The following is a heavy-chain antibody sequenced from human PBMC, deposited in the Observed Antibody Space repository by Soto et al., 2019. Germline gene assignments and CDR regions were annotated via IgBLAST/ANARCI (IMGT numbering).Heavy chain of an antibody. J-gene: IGHJ4*02. CDR1: GFTFSNYW. Sequence: GGSLRLSCAASGFTFSNYWMSWVRQAPGKGLEWVAIIKQDGSTYYADSVKGRFTISRDKSKNTLYLQMNSLRAEDTAVYYCAKDRTAEYYYDSSGYTDYWGQGTLVTVSS. V-gene: IGHV3-7*03. CDR2: IKQDGST. D-gene: IGHD3-22*01. CDR3: AKDRTAEYYYDSSGYTDY.